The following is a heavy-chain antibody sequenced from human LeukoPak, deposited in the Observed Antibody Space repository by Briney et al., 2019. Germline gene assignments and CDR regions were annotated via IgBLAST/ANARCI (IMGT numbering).Heavy chain of an antibody. CDR2: MNPNSGNT. CDR3: AGIAVATRGDAFDI. V-gene: IGHV1-8*01. CDR1: GYTFTSYD. D-gene: IGHD6-19*01. J-gene: IGHJ3*02. Sequence: GASVKVSCKASGYTFTSYDINWVRQATGQGREWMGWMNPNSGNTGYAQKFQGRVTMTRKTSTSTAYMELSSLRSEDTAVYYCAGIAVATRGDAFDIWGQGTMVTVSS.